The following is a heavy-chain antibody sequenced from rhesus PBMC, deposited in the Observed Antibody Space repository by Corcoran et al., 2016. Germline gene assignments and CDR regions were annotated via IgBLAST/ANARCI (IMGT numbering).Heavy chain of an antibody. V-gene: IGHV1-198*02. CDR3: ARGAGGTGYYIDYISLDV. D-gene: IGHD3-3*01. CDR1: GFTFGSYA. Sequence: QVQLVQSGAEVKKPGSSVKVSCKASGFTFGSYAISWVRQAPGQGLEWMGVIIPLVGKTNDAEKCQGRVPITADTSTSTAYMELSSLRSEDTAVYYCARGAGGTGYYIDYISLDVWGRGVLVTVSS. J-gene: IGHJ5-2*02. CDR2: IIPLVGKT.